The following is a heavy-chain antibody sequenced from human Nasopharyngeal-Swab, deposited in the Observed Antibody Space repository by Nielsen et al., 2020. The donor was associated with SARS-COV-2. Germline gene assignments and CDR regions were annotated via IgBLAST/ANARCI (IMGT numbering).Heavy chain of an antibody. Sequence: SETLSLTCTVSGGSISSYYWSWIRQPPGKGLEWIGYIYYSGSTNYNPSLKSRVTISVDTSKNQFSLKLSSVTAADTAVYYCARDQVYYYGMDVWGQGTTATVSS. V-gene: IGHV4-59*13. CDR3: ARDQVYYYGMDV. CDR1: GGSISSYY. CDR2: IYYSGST. J-gene: IGHJ6*02.